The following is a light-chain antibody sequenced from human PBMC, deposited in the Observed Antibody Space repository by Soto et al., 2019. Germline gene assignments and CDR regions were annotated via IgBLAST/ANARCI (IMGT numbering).Light chain of an antibody. Sequence: DIQMTQSPSPPSASVGDRVTLTCRASESIRTWLAWYQHKPGKAPKFLIYDASTLESGVPSRFSGSGSGTEFTLTISSLQPDDFATYYCQQYNNYPRTFGQGTKVDIK. CDR3: QQYNNYPRT. V-gene: IGKV1-5*01. CDR2: DAS. CDR1: ESIRTW. J-gene: IGKJ1*01.